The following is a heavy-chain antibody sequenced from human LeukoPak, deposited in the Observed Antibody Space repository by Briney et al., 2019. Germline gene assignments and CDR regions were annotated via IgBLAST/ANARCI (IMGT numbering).Heavy chain of an antibody. CDR1: GFTFSSYS. Sequence: GGSLGLSCAASGFTFSSYSMNWVRQAPGKGLEWISYITSSSSSIHYADSVKGRFTISRDNAKNSLYLQMNSLRVEDTAVYYCARDPVDVSITPIYWGQGTLVTVSS. D-gene: IGHD5-12*01. V-gene: IGHV3-48*04. CDR3: ARDPVDVSITPIY. CDR2: ITSSSSSI. J-gene: IGHJ4*02.